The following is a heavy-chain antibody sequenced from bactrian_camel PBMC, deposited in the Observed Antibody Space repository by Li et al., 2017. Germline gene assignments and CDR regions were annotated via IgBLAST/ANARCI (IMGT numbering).Heavy chain of an antibody. V-gene: IGHV3S31*01. CDR3: AKDRGLGPWVVAGLETASYNY. D-gene: IGHD6*01. CDR2: ISMYGSST. CDR1: GFTFSNYA. Sequence: VESGGGLVQPGGSLRLSCAVSGFTFSNYAMTWVRQAPGKGLEWVSSISMYGSSTFYADSVKGRFTISEDYAQNTLYLQLNSLKPEDTALYYSAKDRGLGPWVVAGLETASYNYWGQGTQVTVS. J-gene: IGHJ4*01.